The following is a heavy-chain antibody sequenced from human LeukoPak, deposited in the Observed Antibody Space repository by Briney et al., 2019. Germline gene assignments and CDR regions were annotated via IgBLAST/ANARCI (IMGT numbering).Heavy chain of an antibody. V-gene: IGHV3-30*02. CDR3: AKPAPTKLYDFWSGLIDY. CDR1: GFTFSSYG. D-gene: IGHD3-3*01. J-gene: IGHJ4*02. CDR2: IRYDGSNK. Sequence: GGSLRLSCAASGFTFSSYGMHWVRQAPGKGLEWVAFIRYDGSNKYYADSVKGRFTISRDNSKNTLYLQMNSLRAEDTAVYYCAKPAPTKLYDFWSGLIDYWGQGTLVTVSS.